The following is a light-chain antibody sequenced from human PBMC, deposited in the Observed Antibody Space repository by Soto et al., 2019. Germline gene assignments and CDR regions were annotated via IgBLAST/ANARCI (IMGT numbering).Light chain of an antibody. CDR1: SSDVGGYNY. Sequence: QSVLTQPASVSGSPGQSITISCTGTSSDVGGYNYVSWYQQHPGTAPKLMIYEASNRPSGVSDRFSGSRSGNTASLTISGLQAEDESDYYCISYTSSSTWVFGGGTKVTVL. V-gene: IGLV2-14*01. CDR2: EAS. CDR3: ISYTSSSTWV. J-gene: IGLJ3*02.